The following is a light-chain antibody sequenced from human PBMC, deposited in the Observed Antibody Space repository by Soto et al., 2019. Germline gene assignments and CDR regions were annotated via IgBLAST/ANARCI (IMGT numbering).Light chain of an antibody. V-gene: IGKV1-8*01. CDR1: QGISTY. CDR2: AAS. J-gene: IGKJ4*01. Sequence: AIRMTQSPSSFSASTGDRVTITCRASQGISTYLAWYQQKPGKAPNLLIYAASTLQSGVPSRFSGSGSGTDFTLTISCLQSEDFATYYYQQYYSFPLTFGGGTKVEIK. CDR3: QQYYSFPLT.